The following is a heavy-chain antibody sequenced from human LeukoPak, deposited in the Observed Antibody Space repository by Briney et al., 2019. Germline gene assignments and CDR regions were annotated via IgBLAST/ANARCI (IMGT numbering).Heavy chain of an antibody. D-gene: IGHD2-15*01. Sequence: SETLSLTCAVYGGTFSGYYWSWIRQPPGKGREWIGEINPGGSTNYNPSLESRLTISVDPSKNQFSLNLTSVTAADTAIYYCAREDCSGGACTNFDYWGQGTLVTVSS. CDR1: GGTFSGYY. V-gene: IGHV4-34*01. CDR3: AREDCSGGACTNFDY. J-gene: IGHJ4*02. CDR2: INPGGST.